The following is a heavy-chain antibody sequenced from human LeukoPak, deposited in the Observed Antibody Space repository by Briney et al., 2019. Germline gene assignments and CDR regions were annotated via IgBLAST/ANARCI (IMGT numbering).Heavy chain of an antibody. CDR2: ISGSGGST. J-gene: IGHJ4*02. CDR1: GFTLSSYA. D-gene: IGHD3-22*01. V-gene: IGHV3-23*01. Sequence: GGSLRLSCAASGFTLSSYAMSWVRQAPGKGLEWVSAISGSGGSTYYADSVKGRFTISRDNSKNTLYLQMNSLRAEDTAVYYCAKDHIAGDSSGYSFLGDGVQHYWGQGTLVTVSS. CDR3: AKDHIAGDSSGYSFLGDGVQHY.